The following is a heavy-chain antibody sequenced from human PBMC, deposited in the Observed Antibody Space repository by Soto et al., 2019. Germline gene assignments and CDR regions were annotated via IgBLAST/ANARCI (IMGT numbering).Heavy chain of an antibody. CDR3: AKDRVADIVVVVAAPGY. D-gene: IGHD2-15*01. CDR2: ISYDGNDK. V-gene: IGHV3-30*18. J-gene: IGHJ4*02. CDR1: GFTFSSYG. Sequence: PGGSLRLSCAASGFTFSSYGMHWVRQAPGKGLEWVAVISYDGNDKYYADSVKGRFTISRDNSKNTMYLQMNSLRPEDTAVYYCAKDRVADIVVVVAAPGYWGQGTLVTVSS.